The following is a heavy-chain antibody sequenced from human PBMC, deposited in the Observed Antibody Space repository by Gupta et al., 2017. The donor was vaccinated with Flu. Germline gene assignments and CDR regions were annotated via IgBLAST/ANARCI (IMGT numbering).Heavy chain of an antibody. CDR2: INPGGST. J-gene: IGHJ4*02. CDR3: ARAIEKNRFGYSNNWPGGF. V-gene: IGHV4-34*02. CDR1: GGSLSGHY. D-gene: IGHD6-13*01. Sequence: QVQLQQWGAGLLKPSETLSLTCAVYGGSLSGHYWSWIRQAPGKGLEWIGEINPGGSTDYNPSLKSRVTISVDTSKNQFSLKLTSVTAADTAVYYCARAIEKNRFGYSNNWPGGFWGQGTLVTVSS.